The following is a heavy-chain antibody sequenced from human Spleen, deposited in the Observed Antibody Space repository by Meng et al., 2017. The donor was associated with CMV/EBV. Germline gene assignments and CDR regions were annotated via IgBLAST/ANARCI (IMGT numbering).Heavy chain of an antibody. CDR3: ASMSDYYYGMDV. Sequence: GGSLRLSCAASGFTFSSYYMHWVRQAPGKGLVWVSRINSDGSSTSYADSVKGRFTISRDNAKNTLYLQMNSLRAEDTAVYYCASMSDYYYGMDVWGQGTTVTVSS. CDR2: INSDGSST. J-gene: IGHJ6*02. V-gene: IGHV3-74*01. CDR1: GFTFSSYY. D-gene: IGHD3-10*02.